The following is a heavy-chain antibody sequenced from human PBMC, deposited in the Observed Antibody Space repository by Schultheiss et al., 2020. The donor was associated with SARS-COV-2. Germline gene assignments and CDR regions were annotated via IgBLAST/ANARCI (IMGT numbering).Heavy chain of an antibody. V-gene: IGHV4-59*08. CDR1: GGSVNSYY. Sequence: SQTLSLTCTVSGGSVNSYYWSWIRQPPGKGLEWIAYISYTGDTYYNPSLKSRVTISIDTSKNQFSLKLSSVTAADTAVYYCARVSVAVLGWFDPWGQGTLVTVSS. D-gene: IGHD2-15*01. CDR3: ARVSVAVLGWFDP. J-gene: IGHJ5*02. CDR2: ISYTGDT.